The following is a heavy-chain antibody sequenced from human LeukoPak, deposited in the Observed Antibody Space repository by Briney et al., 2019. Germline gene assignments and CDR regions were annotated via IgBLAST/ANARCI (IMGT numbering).Heavy chain of an antibody. D-gene: IGHD5-12*01. CDR3: AREGYSGYDFYYYYSMDV. V-gene: IGHV3-20*04. J-gene: IGHJ6*03. Sequence: GGSRRLSCAAAGFTFDDYAMHWVRQTPGKGLEWVSGISWNGGSTGYADSVKGRFTISRDNAKNSLYLQMNSLRAEDTAVYYCAREGYSGYDFYYYYSMDVWGKGTTVTVSS. CDR1: GFTFDDYA. CDR2: ISWNGGST.